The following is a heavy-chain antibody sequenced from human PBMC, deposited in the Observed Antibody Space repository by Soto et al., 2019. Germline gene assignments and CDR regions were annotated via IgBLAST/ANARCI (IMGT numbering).Heavy chain of an antibody. CDR2: IYTSGST. V-gene: IGHV4-4*07. CDR1: GGSINSYY. CDR3: ARDHEYYGMDV. J-gene: IGHJ6*02. Sequence: SETLSLTCTVSGGSINSYYWSWIRQPAGKGLEWIGRIYTSGSTNYNPSLKRRVTMSVDTSKNQFSLKLSSVTAADTAVYYCARDHEYYGMDVWGQGTTGTVCS.